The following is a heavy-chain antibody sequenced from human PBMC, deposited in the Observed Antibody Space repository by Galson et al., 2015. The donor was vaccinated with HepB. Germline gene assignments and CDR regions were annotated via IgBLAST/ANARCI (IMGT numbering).Heavy chain of an antibody. V-gene: IGHV4-30-4*01. Sequence: TLSLTCTVSGGSISSGDHYWSWIRQPPGKGLEWIGYIYYSGSTYYNLSLKSRVTISVDTSKNQFSLKLSSVTAADTAVYYCARVTHLGWYYFDYRGPGTLVTVSS. CDR3: ARVTHLGWYYFDY. CDR1: GGSISSGDHY. CDR2: IYYSGST. J-gene: IGHJ4*02. D-gene: IGHD2-21*01.